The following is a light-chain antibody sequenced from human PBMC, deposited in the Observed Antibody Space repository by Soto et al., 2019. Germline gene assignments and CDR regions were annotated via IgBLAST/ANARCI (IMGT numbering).Light chain of an antibody. CDR1: QSVTSW. V-gene: IGKV1-5*03. CDR2: KAS. Sequence: DIQMTQSPSTLSASVGDRVTLTCRASQSVTSWLAWYQQQPGKAPKLLIYKASSLESGVPSRFSGSGSGTEFTLTISSLQPDDFATYYCQQYNSYPLTFGGGTKVEIK. CDR3: QQYNSYPLT. J-gene: IGKJ4*01.